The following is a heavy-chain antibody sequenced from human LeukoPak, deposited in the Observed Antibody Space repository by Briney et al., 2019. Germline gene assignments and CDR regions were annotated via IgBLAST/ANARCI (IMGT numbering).Heavy chain of an antibody. V-gene: IGHV3-30*04. D-gene: IGHD1-7*01. CDR3: NTGGTPDN. Sequence: GGSLRLSCAASGFTFSSYAMHWVRQAPGKGLEWVAVISYDGSNKYYADSVKGRFTISRDNSKNTLYLQMNSLKTEDTALYYCNTGGTPDNWGQGTLVTVSS. CDR2: ISYDGSNK. J-gene: IGHJ4*02. CDR1: GFTFSSYA.